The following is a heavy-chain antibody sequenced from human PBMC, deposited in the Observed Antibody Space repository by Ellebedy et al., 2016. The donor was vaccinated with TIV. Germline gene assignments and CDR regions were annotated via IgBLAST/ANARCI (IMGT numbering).Heavy chain of an antibody. CDR1: GGSFSSYF. Sequence: SETLSLXCTVSGGSFSSYFWSWIRQPPGKGLEWIGEINHSGSTNYNPSLKSRVTISVDTSKNQFSLKLSSVTAADTAVYYCARGGFGLPFDYWGQGTLVTVSS. V-gene: IGHV4-34*01. J-gene: IGHJ4*02. CDR3: ARGGFGLPFDY. CDR2: INHSGST. D-gene: IGHD3-10*01.